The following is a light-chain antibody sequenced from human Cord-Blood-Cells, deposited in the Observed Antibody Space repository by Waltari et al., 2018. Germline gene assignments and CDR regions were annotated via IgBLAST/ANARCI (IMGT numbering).Light chain of an antibody. V-gene: IGKV3-20*01. CDR1: QSVSSSY. J-gene: IGKJ4*01. CDR3: QQYGSSRKLT. Sequence: EIVLTQSPGTLSLSPGARATLSCRASQSVSSSYLAWYQQKPGQAPRLLIYGASSRATGIPDRFSGSGSGTDFTLTISRLEPEDFAVYYCQQYGSSRKLTFGGGTKVEIK. CDR2: GAS.